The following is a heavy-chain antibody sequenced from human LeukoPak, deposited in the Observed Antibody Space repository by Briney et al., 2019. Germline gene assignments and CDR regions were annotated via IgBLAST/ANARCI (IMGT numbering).Heavy chain of an antibody. J-gene: IGHJ4*02. D-gene: IGHD6-13*01. V-gene: IGHV1-69*05. CDR3: AREGGSSWEATHYYFDY. CDR1: GGTFSSYA. CDR2: IIPIFGTA. Sequence: SVKFSCKASGGTFSSYAISWVRQAPGQGLEWMGGIIPIFGTANYAQKFQGRVTITTDESTSTAYMELSSLRSEDTAVYYCAREGGSSWEATHYYFDYWGQGTLVTVSS.